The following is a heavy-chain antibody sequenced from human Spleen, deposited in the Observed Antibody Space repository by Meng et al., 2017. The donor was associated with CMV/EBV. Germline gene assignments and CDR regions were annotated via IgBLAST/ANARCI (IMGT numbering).Heavy chain of an antibody. CDR2: IRTKAFGGTT. CDR1: GFSFGDYA. D-gene: IGHD2-2*01. CDR3: SRVPCSSTSCSYYYGMDV. V-gene: IGHV3-49*04. Sequence: GGSLRLSCKGTGFSFGDYAVSWVRQAPGKGLAWVGFIRTKAFGGTTGYSASVKGRLSISRDDSKSIAYLQMNSLKTEDTGVYYCSRVPCSSTSCSYYYGMDVWGQGTMVTVSS. J-gene: IGHJ6*02.